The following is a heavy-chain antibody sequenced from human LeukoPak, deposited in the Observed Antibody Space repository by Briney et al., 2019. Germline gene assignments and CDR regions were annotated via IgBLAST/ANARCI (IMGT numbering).Heavy chain of an antibody. CDR1: GGSISSYY. J-gene: IGHJ4*02. CDR3: ARVSEEQWLVYDDYFDY. V-gene: IGHV4-59*12. CDR2: IYYSGST. D-gene: IGHD6-19*01. Sequence: SETLSLTCTVSGGSISSYYWSWIRQPPGKGLEWIGYIYYSGSTNYNPSLKSRVTISVDTSKNQFSLKLSSVTAADTAVYYCARVSEEQWLVYDDYFDYWGQGTLVAVSS.